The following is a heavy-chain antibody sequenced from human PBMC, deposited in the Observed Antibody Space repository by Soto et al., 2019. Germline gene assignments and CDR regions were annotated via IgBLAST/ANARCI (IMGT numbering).Heavy chain of an antibody. CDR3: ARVVPGAEAWFGP. V-gene: IGHV1-18*01. CDR1: GYTFSNYG. Sequence: QVQLVQSGGEVKRPGASVKVSCKTSGYTFSNYGITWVRQAPGQPLVWLGRISLYSDGTNYAQKFQGRVSMTTDTSTTTAYMELRSLRSDDPSVYYCARVVPGAEAWFGPWGQGTLVTVSS. D-gene: IGHD2-2*01. J-gene: IGHJ5*02. CDR2: ISLYSDGT.